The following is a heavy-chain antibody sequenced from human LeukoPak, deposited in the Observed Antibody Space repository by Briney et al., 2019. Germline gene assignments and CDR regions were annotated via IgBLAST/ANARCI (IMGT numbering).Heavy chain of an antibody. D-gene: IGHD2-15*01. CDR3: ARGRKPKYIVVVVAATGIFDY. Sequence: SETLSLTCAVYGGSFSGYYWSWIRQPPGKGLEWIGEINHSGSTNYNPSLKSRVTISVDTSKNQFSLKLSSVTAADTAVYYCARGRKPKYIVVVVAATGIFDYWGQGTLVTVSS. CDR1: GGSFSGYY. J-gene: IGHJ4*02. V-gene: IGHV4-34*01. CDR2: INHSGST.